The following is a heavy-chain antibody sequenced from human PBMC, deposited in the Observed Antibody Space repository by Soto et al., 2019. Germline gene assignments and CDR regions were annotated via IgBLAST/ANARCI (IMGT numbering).Heavy chain of an antibody. J-gene: IGHJ4*02. Sequence: QVHLEASGGGLVKPGGSLRLSCTASGFTFSDYYMSWIRQAPGKGLEWLAYISGSGSTTYYTDSVKGRFAISRDNARTSLYLQINSLRVEDSAVYYCARSSLTYFEFWGQGTLVTVSS. CDR1: GFTFSDYY. CDR2: ISGSGSTT. CDR3: ARSSLTYFEF. V-gene: IGHV3-11*01.